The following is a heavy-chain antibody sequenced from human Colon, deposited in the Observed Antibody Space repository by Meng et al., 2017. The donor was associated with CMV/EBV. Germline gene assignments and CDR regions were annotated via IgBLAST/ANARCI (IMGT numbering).Heavy chain of an antibody. CDR1: GYTFTSYG. CDR3: ARDRGGPPFDY. V-gene: IGHV1-18*01. J-gene: IGHJ4*02. D-gene: IGHD3-16*01. Sequence: QVHLGQARAEVEKPGASVKVSCKASGYTFTSYGISWVRQAPGRGLEGMGWISDYNGNTNYAQKLQGRVTMTTDTSTRTAYMELRSLRSDDTAVYYCARDRGGPPFDYWGQGTLVTVSS. CDR2: ISDYNGNT.